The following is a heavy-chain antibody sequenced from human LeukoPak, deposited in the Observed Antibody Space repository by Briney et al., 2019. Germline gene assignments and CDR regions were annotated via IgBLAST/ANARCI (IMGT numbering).Heavy chain of an antibody. Sequence: PGGSLRLSCAASGFTFSSYAMSWVRQAPGKGLEWVLAISGSGGSTYYADSVKGRFTISRDNSKNTLYLQMNSLRAEDTAVYYCAXALXWXXELLFYFDYWGQGTLVTVSS. V-gene: IGHV3-23*01. CDR3: AXALXWXXELLFYFDY. CDR2: ISGSGGST. D-gene: IGHD3-10*01. J-gene: IGHJ4*02. CDR1: GFTFSSYA.